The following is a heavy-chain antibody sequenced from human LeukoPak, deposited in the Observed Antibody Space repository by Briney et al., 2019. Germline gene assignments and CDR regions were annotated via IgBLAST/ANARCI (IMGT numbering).Heavy chain of an antibody. V-gene: IGHV4-59*01. D-gene: IGHD1-1*01. CDR1: GGSISSYY. Sequence: SETLSLTCTVSGGSISSYYWSWIRQPPGKGLEWIGYIYYSGTIYNPSLKSRVTISVDTSKNQFSLKLSSVTAADTAVYYCARDRVPEGYFDYWGQGTLVTVSS. J-gene: IGHJ4*02. CDR2: IYYSGT. CDR3: ARDRVPEGYFDY.